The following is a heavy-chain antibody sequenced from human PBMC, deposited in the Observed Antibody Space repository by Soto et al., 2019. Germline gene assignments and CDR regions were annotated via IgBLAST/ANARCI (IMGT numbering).Heavy chain of an antibody. J-gene: IGHJ4*02. Sequence: GGSLRLSCAASGFTFSSYGMHWVRQAPGKGLEWVAVISYDGSNKYYADSVKGRFTISRDNSKNTLYLQMNSLRAEDTAVYYCAKGSYCGGDCYSSLIDYWGQGTLVTVSS. D-gene: IGHD2-21*02. CDR3: AKGSYCGGDCYSSLIDY. CDR2: ISYDGSNK. CDR1: GFTFSSYG. V-gene: IGHV3-30*18.